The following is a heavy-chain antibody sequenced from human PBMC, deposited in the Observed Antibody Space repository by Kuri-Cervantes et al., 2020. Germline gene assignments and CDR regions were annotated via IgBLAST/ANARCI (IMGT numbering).Heavy chain of an antibody. J-gene: IGHJ4*02. V-gene: IGHV1-2*02. D-gene: IGHD6-19*01. CDR1: GYTFTGYY. CDR2: INPNSGGT. Sequence: ASVKVSCKASGYTFTGYYMHWVRQAPGQGLEWMGWINPNSGGTNYAQKFQGRVTMTRDTSISTAYMELSRLRSDDTAVYYCARSSSGWYGGFDNWGQGTLVTVSS. CDR3: ARSSSGWYGGFDN.